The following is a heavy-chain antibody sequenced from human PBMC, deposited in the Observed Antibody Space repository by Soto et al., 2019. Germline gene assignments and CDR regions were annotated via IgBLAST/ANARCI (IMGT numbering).Heavy chain of an antibody. J-gene: IGHJ4*02. CDR3: VTDRARGSSYGYWYYFDS. CDR2: IICNSGII. V-gene: IGHV3-9*01. Sequence: PGGSLRLSCAASGFTLADYGLHWVRQVTGKGLEWVSGIICNSGIITYADSVKGRFTISRDNAKNSLDLQMNSLRPEDTGLYHCVTDRARGSSYGYWYYFDSWGQGTMVTVS. D-gene: IGHD5-18*01. CDR1: GFTLADYG.